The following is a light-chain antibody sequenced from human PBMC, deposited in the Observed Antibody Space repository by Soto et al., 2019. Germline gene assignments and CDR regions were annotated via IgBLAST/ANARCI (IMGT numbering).Light chain of an antibody. CDR3: QQSYSTTT. Sequence: DIQMTQSPSSLSASVGDRVTITCRASHSISSDLNWYQQKPGKAPKLLIYTASSLQSGVPSRFSGSGSGTDFTLTISSLQPEDFATYYCQQSYSTTTFGGGTKVEIK. CDR1: HSISSD. CDR2: TAS. J-gene: IGKJ4*01. V-gene: IGKV1-39*01.